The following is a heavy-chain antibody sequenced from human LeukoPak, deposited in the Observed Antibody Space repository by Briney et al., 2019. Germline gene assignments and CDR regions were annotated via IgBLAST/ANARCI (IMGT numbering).Heavy chain of an antibody. CDR3: AKGSGYCFGTSCYNALDC. CDR2: ISGSGGST. V-gene: IGHV3-23*01. CDR1: GFIFSNYA. J-gene: IGHJ4*02. D-gene: IGHD2-2*02. Sequence: GGSLRLSCAASGFIFSNYAMTWVRQAPGKGLEWVSVISGSGGSTNYADSVKGRFIILRDNSKNTLYLQMNGLRVEDTAVYYCAKGSGYCFGTSCYNALDCWGQGMLGTVSS.